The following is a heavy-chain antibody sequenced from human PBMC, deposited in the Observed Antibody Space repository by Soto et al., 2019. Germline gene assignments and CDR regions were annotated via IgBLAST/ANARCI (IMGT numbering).Heavy chain of an antibody. CDR3: ARGRTTGVTLFDY. V-gene: IGHV4-59*01. CDR1: GDSISSYY. Sequence: PSETLSLTCTVSGDSISSYYWSWLRQPPGKGLEWIGFIYYSGSTNYNPSLKSRVTISVYASKNQFSLKLSSLTAADTAVYYCARGRTTGVTLFDYWGQGTLVTVSS. D-gene: IGHD1-7*01. J-gene: IGHJ4*02. CDR2: IYYSGST.